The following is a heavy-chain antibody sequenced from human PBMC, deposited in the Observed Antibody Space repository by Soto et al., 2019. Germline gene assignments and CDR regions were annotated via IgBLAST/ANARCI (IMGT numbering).Heavy chain of an antibody. Sequence: ASVKVSCKASGYTFTGYYMHWVRQAPGQGLEWMGWINPNSGGTNYAQKFQGWVTMTRDTSISTAYMELSRLRSDDTAVYYCARDGGGICSGGSCYNAFDSWGQGTMVTVS. CDR1: GYTFTGYY. V-gene: IGHV1-2*04. CDR3: ARDGGGICSGGSCYNAFDS. CDR2: INPNSGGT. D-gene: IGHD2-15*01. J-gene: IGHJ3*02.